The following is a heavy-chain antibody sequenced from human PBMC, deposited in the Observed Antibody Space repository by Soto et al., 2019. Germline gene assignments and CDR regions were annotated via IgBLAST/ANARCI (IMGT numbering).Heavy chain of an antibody. CDR3: ATQPGGGGY. J-gene: IGHJ4*02. CDR1: GFTVSNNY. D-gene: IGHD3-10*01. CDR2: IYSGGYT. Sequence: EVQLVESGGGLIQPGGSLRLSCAVSGFTVSNNYMSWVRQAPGKGLEGVSVIYSGGYTAYGDSVKGRFTISRDNSKNPLSPKTNTPGAHAPAVVYGATQPGGGGYWGQGTLVTVSS. V-gene: IGHV3-53*01.